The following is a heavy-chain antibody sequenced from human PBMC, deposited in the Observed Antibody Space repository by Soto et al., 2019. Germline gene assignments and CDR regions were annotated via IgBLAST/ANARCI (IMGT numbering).Heavy chain of an antibody. Sequence: ASVKVSCKASGISFINHYVHWVRQAPGQGPEWMGVINPAGSVTVYALKLQDRVTVTRDTSTSTVYMELNSLTSEDTAIYYCARDNSRTFPAAPGEKKRDSSGWGSDPWGQGTLVPVSP. D-gene: IGHD6-13*01. V-gene: IGHV1-46*03. CDR3: ARDNSRTFPAAPGEKKRDSSGWGSDP. J-gene: IGHJ5*02. CDR2: INPAGSVT. CDR1: GISFINHY.